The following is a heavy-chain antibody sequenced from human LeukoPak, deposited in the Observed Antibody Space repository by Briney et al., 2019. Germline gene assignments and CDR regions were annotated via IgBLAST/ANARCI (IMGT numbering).Heavy chain of an antibody. Sequence: GGSLRLSCAASGFTFSSYWMSWVRQAPGKGLEWVANIKQDGSEKYYVDSVKGRFTISRDNAKNSLYLQMNSLRAEDTAVYYCASPRGYGYYFDYWGREPWSPSPQ. CDR2: IKQDGSEK. J-gene: IGHJ4*02. CDR1: GFTFSSYW. D-gene: IGHD5-12*01. CDR3: ASPRGYGYYFDY. V-gene: IGHV3-7*01.